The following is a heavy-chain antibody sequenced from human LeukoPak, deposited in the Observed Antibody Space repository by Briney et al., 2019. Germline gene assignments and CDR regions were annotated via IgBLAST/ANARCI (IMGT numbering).Heavy chain of an antibody. Sequence: GGSLRLSCAASGFTFSSYSMTWVRQAPGKGLEWVSSISSSSSYIYYADSVKGRFTISRDNAKNSLYLQMNSLRAEDTAVYYCARTSGDFWSGYYIGASYFDYWGQGTLVTVSS. J-gene: IGHJ4*02. V-gene: IGHV3-21*01. CDR1: GFTFSSYS. CDR2: ISSSSSYI. D-gene: IGHD3-3*01. CDR3: ARTSGDFWSGYYIGASYFDY.